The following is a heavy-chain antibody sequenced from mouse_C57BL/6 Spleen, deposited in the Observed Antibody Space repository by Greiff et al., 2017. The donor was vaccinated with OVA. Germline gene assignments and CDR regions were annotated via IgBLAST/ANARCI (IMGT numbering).Heavy chain of an antibody. CDR2: IDPSDSYT. Sequence: QVQLQQPGAELVMPGASVKLSCKASGYTFTSYWMHWVKQRPGQGLEWIGEIDPSDSYTNYNQKFKGKSTLTVDKSSSTAYMPLSSLTSEDSAVYYCARGGGDWYFDVWGTGTTVTVSS. CDR1: GYTFTSYW. V-gene: IGHV1-69*01. J-gene: IGHJ1*03. CDR3: ARGGGDWYFDV.